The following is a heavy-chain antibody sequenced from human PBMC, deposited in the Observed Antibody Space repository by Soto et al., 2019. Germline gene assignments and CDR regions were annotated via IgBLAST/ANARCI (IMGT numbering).Heavy chain of an antibody. J-gene: IGHJ6*02. CDR2: ISSNGGST. Sequence: GGSLRLSCSASGFTFSSYAMHWVRQAPGKGLEYVSAISSNGGSTYYADSVKGRFTISRDNSKNTLYLQMSSLRAEDTAVYYCVNLGSYNGYYYYGMDVWGQGTTVTVSS. CDR3: VNLGSYNGYYYYGMDV. V-gene: IGHV3-64D*08. D-gene: IGHD1-26*01. CDR1: GFTFSSYA.